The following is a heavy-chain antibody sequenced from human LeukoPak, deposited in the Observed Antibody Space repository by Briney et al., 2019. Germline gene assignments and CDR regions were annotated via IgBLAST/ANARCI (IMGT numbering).Heavy chain of an antibody. Sequence: GGSLRLSCAASGFTFSSYSMNWVRQAPGKGLEWVSSISSSSSYIYYADSVKGRFTISRDNAKNSLYLQMNSLRAEDTAVYYCAKARGEGLRLGELSLDYWGQGTLVTVSS. CDR1: GFTFSSYS. CDR2: ISSSSSYI. D-gene: IGHD3-16*02. V-gene: IGHV3-21*01. J-gene: IGHJ4*02. CDR3: AKARGEGLRLGELSLDY.